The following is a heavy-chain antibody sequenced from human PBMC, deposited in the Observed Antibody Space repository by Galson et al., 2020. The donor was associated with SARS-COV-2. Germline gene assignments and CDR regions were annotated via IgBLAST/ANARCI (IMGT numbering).Heavy chain of an antibody. D-gene: IGHD4-17*01. J-gene: IGHJ6*02. CDR3: AKKGPTVTQGWAYGMDV. Sequence: QAGGSLRLPCAASGFIFSSNAMHWVRQAPGKGLEWVTFISYDGSNKQYADSVKGRFTISRDNSKNTVYLQMNSLRAEDTGVYYCAKKGPTVTQGWAYGMDVWGQGTRVTVSS. CDR1: GFIFSSNA. V-gene: IGHV3-30*02. CDR2: ISYDGSNK.